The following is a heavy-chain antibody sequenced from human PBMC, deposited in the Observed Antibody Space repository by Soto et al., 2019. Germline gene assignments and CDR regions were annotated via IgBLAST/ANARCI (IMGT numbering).Heavy chain of an antibody. V-gene: IGHV3-30*18. J-gene: IGHJ4*02. D-gene: IGHD5-18*01. Sequence: AGGSLRLSCAASGFTFSSYGMHWVRQAPGKGLEWVAVISYDGSNKYYADSVKGRFTISRDNSKNTLYLQMNSLRAEDTAVYYCAKNRGYSYDIDYWGQGTLVTVSS. CDR3: AKNRGYSYDIDY. CDR2: ISYDGSNK. CDR1: GFTFSSYG.